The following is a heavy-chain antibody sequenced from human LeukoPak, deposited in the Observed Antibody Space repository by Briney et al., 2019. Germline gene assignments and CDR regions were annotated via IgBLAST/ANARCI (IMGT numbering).Heavy chain of an antibody. D-gene: IGHD6-19*01. CDR2: ISGSGGST. V-gene: IGHV3-23*01. CDR1: GFTFSSYA. J-gene: IGHJ1*01. Sequence: GGSLRLSCAASGFTFSSYAMSWVRQAPGKGLEWVSAISGSGGSTYYADSVKGRFTISRDNSKNTLYLQMNSLRAEDTAVYYCAKGLHSSGWSEYFQHWGQGTLVTVSS. CDR3: AKGLHSSGWSEYFQH.